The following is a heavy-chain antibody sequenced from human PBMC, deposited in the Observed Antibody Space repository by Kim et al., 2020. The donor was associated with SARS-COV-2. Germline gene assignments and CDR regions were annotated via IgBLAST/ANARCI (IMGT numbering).Heavy chain of an antibody. Sequence: ASVKVSCKASGYTFSRYYMHWVRQAPGQGLEWMGIITPSGDSTSYAQKFQGRVTMTRDTSTTTDYMELSSLTSDDTAVYYCARDNSVEDLSWWLDPWGQGALVTGTS. V-gene: IGHV1-46*01. D-gene: IGHD2-15*01. J-gene: IGHJ5*02. CDR1: GYTFSRYY. CDR2: ITPSGDST. CDR3: ARDNSVEDLSWWLDP.